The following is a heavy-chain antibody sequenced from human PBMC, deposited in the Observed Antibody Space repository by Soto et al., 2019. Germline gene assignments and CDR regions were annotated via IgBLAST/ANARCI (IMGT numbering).Heavy chain of an antibody. Sequence: QSQTLSLTCAISGDSVSSNSAAWNWIRQSPSRGLEWLGRTYYRSKWYNDYAVSVKSRITIKPDTSKNHFSLQLNSVTPEDTAVYYCARVITGTTGGSDYYYGMYVWGQGTTVTVSS. D-gene: IGHD1-7*01. CDR2: TYYRSKWYN. CDR3: ARVITGTTGGSDYYYGMYV. J-gene: IGHJ6*02. V-gene: IGHV6-1*01. CDR1: GDSVSSNSAA.